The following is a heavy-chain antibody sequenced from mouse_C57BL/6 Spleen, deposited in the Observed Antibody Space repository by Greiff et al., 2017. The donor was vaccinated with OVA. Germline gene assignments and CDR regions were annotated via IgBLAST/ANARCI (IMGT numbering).Heavy chain of an antibody. CDR1: GFTFSSYA. Sequence: EVQRVESGGGLVKPGGSLKLSCAASGFTFSSYAMSWVRQTPEKRLEWVATISDGGSYTYYPDNVKGRFTISRDNAKNNLYLQMSHLKSEDTAMYYCARDRENLHYDYDWYFDVWGTGTTVTVSS. CDR3: ARDRENLHYDYDWYFDV. V-gene: IGHV5-4*01. D-gene: IGHD2-4*01. J-gene: IGHJ1*03. CDR2: ISDGGSYT.